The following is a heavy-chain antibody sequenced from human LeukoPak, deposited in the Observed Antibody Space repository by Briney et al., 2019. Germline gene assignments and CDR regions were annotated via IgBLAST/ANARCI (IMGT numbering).Heavy chain of an antibody. V-gene: IGHV1-2*02. CDR1: GYTFTGYY. D-gene: IGHD3-3*01. CDR3: AFVDFWSASRPE. J-gene: IGHJ4*02. Sequence: ASVKVSCKASGYTFTGYYMHWVRQAPGQGLEWMGWINPSSGGTNYAQKFQGRVTMTRDTSISTAYMELSRLRSDDTAVYYCAFVDFWSASRPEWGQGTLVTVSS. CDR2: INPSSGGT.